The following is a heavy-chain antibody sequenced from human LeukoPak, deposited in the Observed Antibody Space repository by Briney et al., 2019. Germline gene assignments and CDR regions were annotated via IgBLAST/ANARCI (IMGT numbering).Heavy chain of an antibody. Sequence: ASVKVSCKASGYSFTDKYMHWVRQAPGQGLEWMGWINPNSGGTNYAQKFQGRVTMTTDTSMSTTYMELSRLTSDDTAVYYCARAGGRSWFDPWGQGTLVTVSS. CDR3: ARAGGRSWFDP. J-gene: IGHJ5*02. CDR2: INPNSGGT. CDR1: GYSFTDKY. V-gene: IGHV1-2*02.